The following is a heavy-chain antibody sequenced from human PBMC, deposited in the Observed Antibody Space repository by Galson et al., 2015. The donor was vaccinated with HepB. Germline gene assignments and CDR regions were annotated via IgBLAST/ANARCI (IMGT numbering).Heavy chain of an antibody. D-gene: IGHD1-26*01. J-gene: IGHJ4*02. CDR1: GDSVSSNSAA. CDR3: ARIVGDSVDY. CDR2: TYYRSKWYN. V-gene: IGHV6-1*01. Sequence: CAISGDSVSSNSAAWNWIRQSPSRGLEWLGRTYYRSKWYNNYAISVKSRITVNPDTSENQFPLQLNSVTPEDTAVYYCARIVGDSVDYWGQGTLVTVSS.